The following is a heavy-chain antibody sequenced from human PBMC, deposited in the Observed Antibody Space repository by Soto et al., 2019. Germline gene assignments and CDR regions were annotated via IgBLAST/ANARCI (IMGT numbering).Heavy chain of an antibody. CDR3: ASPRNCSGGSCYFSSFDY. CDR2: IIPILGLA. Sequence: QVQLVQSGAEVKKPGSSVKVSCNASGGTFSSYSISWVRQAPGQGLEWMGRIIPILGLANYAQKFQGRVTITADNSTSTVYIALSSLRSEDTAVYYCASPRNCSGGSCYFSSFDYWGQGTLVTVCS. D-gene: IGHD2-15*01. CDR1: GGTFSSYS. V-gene: IGHV1-69*02. J-gene: IGHJ4*02.